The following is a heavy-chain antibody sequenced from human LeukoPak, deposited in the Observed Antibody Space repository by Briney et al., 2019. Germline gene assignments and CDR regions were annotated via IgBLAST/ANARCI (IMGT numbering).Heavy chain of an antibody. D-gene: IGHD6-13*01. CDR3: ARDIAATGTFSDY. CDR1: GFTFSNYA. Sequence: GGSLRLSCAASGFTFSNYAMSWVRQAPGKGLEWVSAISSSSSGTYYPDSVRGRFTISRDNSKNMVYLQMSSLRAEDTAVYYCARDIAATGTFSDYWGQGTVVTVSS. CDR2: ISSSSSGT. V-gene: IGHV3-23*01. J-gene: IGHJ4*02.